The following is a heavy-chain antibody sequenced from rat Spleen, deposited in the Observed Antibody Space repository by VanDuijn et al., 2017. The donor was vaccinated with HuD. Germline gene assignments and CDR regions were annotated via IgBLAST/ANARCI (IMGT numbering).Heavy chain of an antibody. J-gene: IGHJ1*01. CDR2: ISYDGGST. CDR3: ATDTEGIVSWDWYFDF. Sequence: EVQLVESGGGLVQPGRSLKLSCAASGFTFSNYGMAWVRQAPKKGLDWVAYISYDGGSTYYRDSVKGRFTISRDNAKSTLYLQMDSLRSEDTATYYCATDTEGIVSWDWYFDFWGPGTMVTVSS. CDR1: GFTFSNYG. D-gene: IGHD1-11*01. V-gene: IGHV5-29*01.